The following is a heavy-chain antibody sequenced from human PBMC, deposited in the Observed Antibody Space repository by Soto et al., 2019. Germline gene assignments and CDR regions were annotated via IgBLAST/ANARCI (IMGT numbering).Heavy chain of an antibody. V-gene: IGHV3-74*01. CDR2: VNSDGTST. Sequence: EVQLVESGGGIVQPGGSLRLSCAVSGFTFSNYWMHWVRQAPGEGLVWVSRVNSDGTSTNHADSVKGRITISRDNPKNTVYLQVNSLRAEDTAVYDCARGGWRSYYLGYWGQGTLVTVSS. CDR1: GFTFSNYW. J-gene: IGHJ4*02. D-gene: IGHD1-26*01. CDR3: ARGGWRSYYLGY.